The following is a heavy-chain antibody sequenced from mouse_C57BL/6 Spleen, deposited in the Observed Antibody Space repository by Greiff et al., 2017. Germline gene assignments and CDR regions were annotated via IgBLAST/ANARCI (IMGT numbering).Heavy chain of an antibody. V-gene: IGHV1-15*01. CDR2: IDPETGGT. Sequence: QVQLKESGAELVRPGASVTLSCKASGYTFTDYEMHWVKQTPVHGLEWIGAIDPETGGTAYNQKFKGKAILTADQSSSTAYMELRSLTSEDSAVYYCTRGGYYGNYGYFDVWGTGTTVTVSS. CDR3: TRGGYYGNYGYFDV. D-gene: IGHD2-1*01. J-gene: IGHJ1*03. CDR1: GYTFTDYE.